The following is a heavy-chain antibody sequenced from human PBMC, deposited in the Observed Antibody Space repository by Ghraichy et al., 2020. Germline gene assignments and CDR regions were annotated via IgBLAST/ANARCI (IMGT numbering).Heavy chain of an antibody. CDR3: AKGIRGSSRVRWLLELGYYYYMDV. J-gene: IGHJ6*03. CDR2: ISGSGGST. V-gene: IGHV3-23*01. D-gene: IGHD1-7*01. CDR1: GFTFSSYA. Sequence: GGSLRLSCAASGFTFSSYAMSWVRQAPGKGLEWVSAISGSGGSTYYADSVKGRFTISRDNSKNTLYLQMNSLRAEDTAVYYCAKGIRGSSRVRWLLELGYYYYMDVWGKGTTVTVSS.